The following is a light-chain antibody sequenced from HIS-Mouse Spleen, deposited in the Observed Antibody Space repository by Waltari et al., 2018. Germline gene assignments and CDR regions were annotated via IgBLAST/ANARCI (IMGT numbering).Light chain of an antibody. CDR2: GAS. J-gene: IGKJ1*01. V-gene: IGKV3-20*01. Sequence: EIVLTQSPGTLSLSPGERATLSCRASQSVSSSYLAWYQQKPGQAPRLLIYGASSRATGIPDRFSGSGFGKDFTLPISILEPEDFAVYYCQQYGSTPETFGQGTKVEIK. CDR1: QSVSSSY. CDR3: QQYGSTPET.